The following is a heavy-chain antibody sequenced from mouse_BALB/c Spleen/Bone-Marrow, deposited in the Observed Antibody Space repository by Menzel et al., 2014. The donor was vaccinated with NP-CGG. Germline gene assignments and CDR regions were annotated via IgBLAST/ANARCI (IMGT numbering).Heavy chain of an antibody. CDR2: IDPANGNT. J-gene: IGHJ3*01. Sequence: EVQLQQSGAELVKPGASVKLSCTASGFNIKDTYMHWVKQRPEQGLEWIGRIDPANGNTKYDPKFQGKATITADTSSNTAYLQLSGVTSEDTAVYYCARNTQFAYWGQGTLVTVSA. D-gene: IGHD5-1-1*01. V-gene: IGHV14-3*02. CDR3: ARNTQFAY. CDR1: GFNIKDTY.